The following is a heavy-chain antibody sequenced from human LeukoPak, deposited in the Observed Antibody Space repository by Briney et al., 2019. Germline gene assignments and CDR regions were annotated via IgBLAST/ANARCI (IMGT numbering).Heavy chain of an antibody. D-gene: IGHD6-25*01. V-gene: IGHV3-23*01. CDR2: ISANGINT. Sequence: GGSLGLSCVASGFTFSNHAMTWVRQAPGKGLEWVSSISANGINTYYADSVKGRFTISRDNSKNTLYLQMNSLRAEDAAVYYCARRITAASTYYFDYWGQGTLVPVSS. J-gene: IGHJ4*02. CDR1: GFTFSNHA. CDR3: ARRITAASTYYFDY.